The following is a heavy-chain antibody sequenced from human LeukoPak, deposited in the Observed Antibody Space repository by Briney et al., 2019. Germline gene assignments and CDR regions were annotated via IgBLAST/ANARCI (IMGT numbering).Heavy chain of an antibody. CDR2: VNPDDSDT. V-gene: IGHV5-51*01. Sequence: GESLKISCKGSGYSFTSHWIGWVRQMPGKGLEWMGIVNPDDSDTRYSPSFQGQVTISADKSISTAYLQWSSLKASDTAMYYCARGKRVGATRPEYFQHWGQGTLVTVSS. J-gene: IGHJ1*01. D-gene: IGHD1-26*01. CDR1: GYSFTSHW. CDR3: ARGKRVGATRPEYFQH.